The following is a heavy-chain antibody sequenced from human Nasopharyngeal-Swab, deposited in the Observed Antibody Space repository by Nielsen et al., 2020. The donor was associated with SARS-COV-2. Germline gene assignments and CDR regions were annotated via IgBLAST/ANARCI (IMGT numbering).Heavy chain of an antibody. CDR2: INHSGST. Sequence: SEPLSPPSPPHGAPFTGSPWSWTPQPPGKGLEWFREINHSGSTNYNPSPKSRVSISLDTTKNQFSLKLSSVTAADTAVYYCAGGWSTMVRGVTYHFDYWGQGTLVTVPS. J-gene: IGHJ4*02. CDR3: AGGWSTMVRGVTYHFDY. CDR1: GAPFTGSP. D-gene: IGHD3-10*01. V-gene: IGHV4-34*01.